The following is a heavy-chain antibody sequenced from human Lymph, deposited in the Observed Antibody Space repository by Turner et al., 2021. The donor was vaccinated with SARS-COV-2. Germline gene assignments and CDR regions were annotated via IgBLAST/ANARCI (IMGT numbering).Heavy chain of an antibody. V-gene: IGHV3-49*04. D-gene: IGHD2-15*01. CDR3: TRVKYCSGGSCYGYHFDY. Sequence: EVQLVESGGGLVQPGRSLRLSCIASGFTLGDYAMSWVRQAPGKGLEWVGFIRSKAYGGTTQYAASVKGRFTISRDDSKSIAYLQMHSLKTEDTAVYYCTRVKYCSGGSCYGYHFDYWGQGSLVTVSS. J-gene: IGHJ4*02. CDR1: GFTLGDYA. CDR2: IRSKAYGGTT.